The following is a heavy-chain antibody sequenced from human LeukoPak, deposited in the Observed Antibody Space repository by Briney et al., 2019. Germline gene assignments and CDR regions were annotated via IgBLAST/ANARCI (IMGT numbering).Heavy chain of an antibody. Sequence: ASVKVSCKASGYTFTGYYMHWVRQAPGQGLEWMGWINPNRGYTNYAQKFQGRVTMTRDTSISTAYMELSRLRSDDTAVYYCARDPNYDFWSGYFNYYYYYMDVWGKGTTVTVSS. V-gene: IGHV1-2*02. J-gene: IGHJ6*03. CDR3: ARDPNYDFWSGYFNYYYYYMDV. CDR2: INPNRGYT. D-gene: IGHD3-3*01. CDR1: GYTFTGYY.